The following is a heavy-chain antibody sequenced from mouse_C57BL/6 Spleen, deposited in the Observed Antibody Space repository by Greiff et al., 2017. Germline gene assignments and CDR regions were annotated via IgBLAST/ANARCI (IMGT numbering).Heavy chain of an antibody. CDR3: ARPGYYDEDD. J-gene: IGHJ2*01. CDR2: ISSGGSYT. CDR1: GFTFNSYC. Sequence: EVKLLQSGADLVKPGASLKLSCAASGFTFNSYCMPWVRQRPDKGLEWVGTISSGGSYTDYPDSVKGRFTLTRDNAKNTLYLQMSSLKSEDTAMYYCARPGYYDEDDWGKGTTLTVSS. V-gene: IGHV5-6*02. D-gene: IGHD1-1*01.